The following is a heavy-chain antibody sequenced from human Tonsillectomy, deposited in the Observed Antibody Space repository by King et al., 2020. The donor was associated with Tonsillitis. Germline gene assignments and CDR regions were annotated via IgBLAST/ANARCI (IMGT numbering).Heavy chain of an antibody. J-gene: IGHJ3*01. D-gene: IGHD3-10*01. V-gene: IGHV3-21*01. CDR1: GFTFSSYS. CDR3: ASVCVVRGVGAYDF. CDR2: ITSSSNYI. Sequence: VQLVESGGGLVKPGGSLRLSCAASGFTFSSYSLHWVRQAPGKGLEWVSSITSSSNYIYYADSMEGRCTISRDNAKNSLYLQMNSLRAEDTAMYYCASVCVVRGVGAYDFWGQGTMVTVSS.